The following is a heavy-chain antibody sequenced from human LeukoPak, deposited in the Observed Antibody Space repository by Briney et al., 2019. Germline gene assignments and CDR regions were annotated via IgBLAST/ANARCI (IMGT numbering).Heavy chain of an antibody. Sequence: SPGGSLRLSCAASGFTVSSNYMSWIRQPPGKGLEWIGEINHSGSTNYNPSLKSRVTISVDTSKNQFSLKLSSVTAADTAVYYCAGHVMLWGNWFDPWGQGTLVTVSS. V-gene: IGHV4-34*08. CDR3: AGHVMLWGNWFDP. CDR1: GFTVSSNY. CDR2: INHSGST. D-gene: IGHD2-8*01. J-gene: IGHJ5*02.